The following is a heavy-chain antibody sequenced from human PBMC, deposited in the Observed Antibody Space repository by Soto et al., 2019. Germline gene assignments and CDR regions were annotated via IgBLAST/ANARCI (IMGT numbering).Heavy chain of an antibody. V-gene: IGHV4-34*01. Sequence: PSETLSLTCAIYGGSLGDSYWSWIRQPPGKGLEWIGEINHLESTNYNPSLKSRVTISVDTSRNRFSLKLSSVTAADTAVYFYARIRGYSYGLTFFDYWGRGTLVTVSS. CDR1: GGSLGDSY. CDR2: INHLEST. CDR3: ARIRGYSYGLTFFDY. D-gene: IGHD5-18*01. J-gene: IGHJ4*02.